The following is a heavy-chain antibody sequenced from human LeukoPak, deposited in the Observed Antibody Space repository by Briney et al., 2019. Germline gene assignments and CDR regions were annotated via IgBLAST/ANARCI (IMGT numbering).Heavy chain of an antibody. J-gene: IGHJ4*02. D-gene: IGHD3-10*01. Sequence: GGSLRLSCAASGFTFSSYAMSWVRQAPGKGLEWVSDISGSGDSTHYADSVKGRFTISRDNSKTTWYVQMNSLRAEDTTVYYCATHGSGSYYNAPDYWGQGTLVTVSS. CDR1: GFTFSSYA. CDR2: ISGSGDST. V-gene: IGHV3-23*01. CDR3: ATHGSGSYYNAPDY.